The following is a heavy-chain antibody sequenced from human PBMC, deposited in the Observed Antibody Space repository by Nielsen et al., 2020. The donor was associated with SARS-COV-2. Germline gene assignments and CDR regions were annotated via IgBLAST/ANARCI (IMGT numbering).Heavy chain of an antibody. J-gene: IGHJ4*02. CDR3: AHRQPVTRLFDY. CDR2: IYWDDDK. D-gene: IGHD4-17*01. CDR1: GFSLSTSGVG. Sequence: SGPTLVKPTQTLTLTCTFSGFSLSTSGVGVGWIRQPPGKALEWLALIYWDDDKRYSPSLKSRLTITKDTSKNQVVLTMTNMGPVDTATYYCAHRQPVTRLFDYWSQGTLVTVSS. V-gene: IGHV2-5*02.